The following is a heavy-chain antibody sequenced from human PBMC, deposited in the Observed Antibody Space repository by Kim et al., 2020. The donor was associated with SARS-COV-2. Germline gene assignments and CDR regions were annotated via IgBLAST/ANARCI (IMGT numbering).Heavy chain of an antibody. D-gene: IGHD3-3*01. CDR2: IYYSGST. CDR1: GGSISSGGYY. J-gene: IGHJ4*02. Sequence: SETLSLTCTVSGGSISSGGYYWSWIRQHPGKGLEWIGYIYYSGSTYDNPSLKSRVTISADTTKNQFHLKLSSVTAAGTAVYYWASAPERITIFGVVIWQIDYWGQGTLVTVSS. CDR3: ASAPERITIFGVVIWQIDY. V-gene: IGHV4-31*03.